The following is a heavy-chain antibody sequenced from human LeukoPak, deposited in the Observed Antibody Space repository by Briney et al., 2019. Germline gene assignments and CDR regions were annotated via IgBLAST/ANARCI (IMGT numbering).Heavy chain of an antibody. CDR3: ARDLGSVLCSDDPDCIAAHGLDY. J-gene: IGHJ4*02. V-gene: IGHV3-30-3*01. Sequence: GGSLRLSCAASGFTFSSYAMHWVRRAPGKGLEWVAVISYDGSNKYYADSVKGRFTISRDNSKNTLYLQMNSLRAEDTAVYYCARDLGSVLCSDDPDCIAAHGLDYWGQGTLVTVSS. D-gene: IGHD6-13*01. CDR2: ISYDGSNK. CDR1: GFTFSSYA.